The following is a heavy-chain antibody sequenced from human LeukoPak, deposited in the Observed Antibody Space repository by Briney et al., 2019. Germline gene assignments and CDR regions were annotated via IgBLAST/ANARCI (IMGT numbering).Heavy chain of an antibody. J-gene: IGHJ5*02. D-gene: IGHD6-6*01. CDR1: GGSVSSGSYY. V-gene: IGHV4-61*01. CDR3: AKRNNPSSSSFIWFDP. CDR2: IYYSGST. Sequence: SETLSLTCTVSGGSVSSGSYYWSWIRQPPGKGLEWIGYIYYSGSTNYNPSRKSRVTISVDTSKNQFSLKLSSVTAADTAVYYCAKRNNPSSSSFIWFDPWGQGTLVTVSS.